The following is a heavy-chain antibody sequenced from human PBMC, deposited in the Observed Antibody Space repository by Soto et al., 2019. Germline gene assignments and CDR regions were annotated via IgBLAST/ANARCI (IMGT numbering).Heavy chain of an antibody. CDR3: AKAGYCSGGNCYSVPFDC. CDR2: ISGSGGST. D-gene: IGHD2-15*01. Sequence: GGSLRLSCAAPRCTFCSHAMSCVRQAHAKPLQWVSAISGSGGSTYYADSVKGRFTISRDNSKNTLYLQMNSLRVEDTAVYYCAKAGYCSGGNCYSVPFDCWGQGTLVTVSS. CDR1: RCTFCSHA. V-gene: IGHV3-23*01. J-gene: IGHJ4*02.